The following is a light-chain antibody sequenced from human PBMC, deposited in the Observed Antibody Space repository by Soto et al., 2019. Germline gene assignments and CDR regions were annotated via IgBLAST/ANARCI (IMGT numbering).Light chain of an antibody. CDR3: QQYSTYTPRT. CDR1: LSISGW. J-gene: IGKJ1*01. Sequence: DVQMTQSPSTLSASVGDRVTITCRASLSISGWLAWYQQKPGKAPKLLIYLASSLESGVPSRFSGSGSGTEFTLTISSLQPDDFATYYCQQYSTYTPRTFGQGTKVDI. V-gene: IGKV1-5*03. CDR2: LAS.